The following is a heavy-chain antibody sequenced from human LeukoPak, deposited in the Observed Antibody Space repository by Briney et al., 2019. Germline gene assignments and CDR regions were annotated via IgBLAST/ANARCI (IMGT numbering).Heavy chain of an antibody. CDR1: GFTFSSYA. D-gene: IGHD3-10*01. Sequence: GGSLRLSCAASGFTFSSYAMSWVRQAPGKGLEWVSYISSSSSTIYYADSVKGRFTISRDNAKNSLYLQMNSLRAEDTAVYYCARGPLVWFGELPGDYWGQGTLVTVSS. V-gene: IGHV3-48*01. CDR3: ARGPLVWFGELPGDY. J-gene: IGHJ4*02. CDR2: ISSSSSTI.